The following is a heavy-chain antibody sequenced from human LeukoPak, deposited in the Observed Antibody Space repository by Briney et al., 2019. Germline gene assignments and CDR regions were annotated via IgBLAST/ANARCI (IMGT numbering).Heavy chain of an antibody. CDR1: GFTFSSYG. D-gene: IGHD4-23*01. V-gene: IGHV3-30*18. CDR3: AKGGNPPPYYYYYGMDV. CDR2: ISYDGSNK. J-gene: IGHJ6*02. Sequence: GRSLRLSCAASGFTFSSYGMHWVRQAPGKGLEWGPVISYDGSNKYYADSVKGRFTISRDNSKNTLYLQMNSLRAEDTAVYYCAKGGNPPPYYYYYGMDVWGQGTTVTVSS.